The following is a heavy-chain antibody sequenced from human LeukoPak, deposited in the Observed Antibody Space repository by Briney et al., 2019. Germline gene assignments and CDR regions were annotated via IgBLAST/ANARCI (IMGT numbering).Heavy chain of an antibody. CDR3: ARNGYYDFWSGQRDWFDP. Sequence: SETLSLTCAVYGGSFSGYYWSWIRQPPGKGLEWIGEINHSGSTNYNPSLKSRVTISVDTSKNQFSLKLSSVTAADTAVYYCARNGYYDFWSGQRDWFDPWGQGTLVTFSS. CDR2: INHSGST. D-gene: IGHD3-3*01. J-gene: IGHJ5*02. CDR1: GGSFSGYY. V-gene: IGHV4-34*01.